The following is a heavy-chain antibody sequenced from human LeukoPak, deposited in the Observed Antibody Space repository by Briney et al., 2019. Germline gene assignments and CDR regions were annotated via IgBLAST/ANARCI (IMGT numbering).Heavy chain of an antibody. V-gene: IGHV3-15*01. D-gene: IGHD6-13*01. CDR2: IISKTDCSTT. CDR3: TTDIYLAAAGR. J-gene: IGHJ4*02. Sequence: GGSLRLSCAASGFTFSNAWMSWVRPAPGEGLECVGRIISKTDCSTTDYAAPVKGSFTISRDDSKNTLELQMKSLITEDTTVYYCTTDIYLAAAGRWGQGTRVTVS. CDR1: GFTFSNAW.